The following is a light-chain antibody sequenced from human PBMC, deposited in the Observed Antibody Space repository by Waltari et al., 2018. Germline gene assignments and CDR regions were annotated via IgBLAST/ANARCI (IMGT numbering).Light chain of an antibody. CDR3: MQSLFPPYT. CDR2: EVS. CDR1: RSLLHSEGKTF. Sequence: DVVMTQTPLFLSVTPGQPASISCESSRSLLHSEGKTFLYWYLQRPGQPPQLLMYEVSNRFSGVPDRFSGSGAETDFTLTISRVEAEDVGIYYCMQSLFPPYTFGQGTKLEI. V-gene: IGKV2D-29*01. J-gene: IGKJ2*01.